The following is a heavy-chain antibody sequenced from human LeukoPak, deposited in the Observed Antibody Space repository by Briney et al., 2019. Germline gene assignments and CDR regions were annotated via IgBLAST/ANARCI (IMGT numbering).Heavy chain of an antibody. CDR1: GYTFTDHY. CDR3: ARVGSGVVVPAAIRPRPLGAFDI. J-gene: IGHJ3*02. V-gene: IGHV1-2*02. Sequence: ASVPVSCQASGYTFTDHYIHWLGQAPAQGLEWIGWINPNSGGTNYAQKLQGRVTMTTDTSTSTAYMELRSLRSDDTAVYYCARVGSGVVVPAAIRPRPLGAFDIWGQGTMVTVSS. D-gene: IGHD2-2*01. CDR2: INPNSGGT.